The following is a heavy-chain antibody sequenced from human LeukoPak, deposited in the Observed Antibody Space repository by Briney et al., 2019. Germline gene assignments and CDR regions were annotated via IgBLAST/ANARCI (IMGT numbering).Heavy chain of an antibody. CDR1: GYTFTRYG. Sequence: GASVKVSCKASGYTFTRYGISWVRQAPGQGLEWMGGIIPIFGTANYAQKFQGRVTITADKSTSTAYMELSSLRSEDTAVYYCARGQQPVFNWFDPWGQGTLVTVSS. CDR2: IIPIFGTA. J-gene: IGHJ5*02. D-gene: IGHD6-13*01. CDR3: ARGQQPVFNWFDP. V-gene: IGHV1-69*06.